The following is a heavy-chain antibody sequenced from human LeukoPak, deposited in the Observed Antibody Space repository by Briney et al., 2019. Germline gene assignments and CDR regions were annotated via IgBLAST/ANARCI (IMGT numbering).Heavy chain of an antibody. V-gene: IGHV1-69*13. CDR3: ASIAAAGNYYYYGMDV. CDR1: GGTFSSYA. D-gene: IGHD6-13*01. CDR2: IIPIFGTA. Sequence: GASVKVSCKASGGTFSSYAISWVRQAPGQGLEWMGGIIPIFGTANYAQKFQGRVTITADESTSTAYMELSSLRSEDTAVYYCASIAAAGNYYYYGMDVWGQGTTVTVSS. J-gene: IGHJ6*02.